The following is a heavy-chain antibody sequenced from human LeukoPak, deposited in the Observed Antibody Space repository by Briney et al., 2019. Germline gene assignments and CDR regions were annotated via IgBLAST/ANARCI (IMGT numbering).Heavy chain of an antibody. V-gene: IGHV4-39*07. D-gene: IGHD5-18*01. CDR1: GGSISSSSYY. Sequence: SETLSLTCTVSGGSISSSSYYWGWIRQPPGKGLEWIGSIYYSGSTYYNPSLKSRVTISVDTSKNQFSLKLSSVTAADTAVYYCAGVERSYGYFDYWGQGTLVTVSS. J-gene: IGHJ4*02. CDR2: IYYSGST. CDR3: AGVERSYGYFDY.